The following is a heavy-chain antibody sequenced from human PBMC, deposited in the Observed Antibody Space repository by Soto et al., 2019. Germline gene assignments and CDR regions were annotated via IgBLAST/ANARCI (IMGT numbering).Heavy chain of an antibody. V-gene: IGHV3-23*01. CDR1: GFTFSSYA. J-gene: IGHJ1*01. CDR3: AKDPTDSRAVAGTSEYFQH. D-gene: IGHD6-19*01. Sequence: GGSLRLSCAASGFTFSSYAMSWVRQAPGKGLEWVSAISGRTGSTSYADSVKGRFTISRDNSKNTLYLQMNSLRAEDTAVYYCAKDPTDSRAVAGTSEYFQHWGQGTLVTVSS. CDR2: ISGRTGST.